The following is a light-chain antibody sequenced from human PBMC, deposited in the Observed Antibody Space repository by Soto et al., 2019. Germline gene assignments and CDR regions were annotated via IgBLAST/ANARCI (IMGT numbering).Light chain of an antibody. CDR3: AAWDDTVRSYV. CDR1: ISNIGNNY. CDR2: RND. Sequence: QSVLTQLSSVSGTPGQGVTISCSGSISNIGNNYVYWFQQLPGTAPKVLSNRNDQRPSGVPDRFSGSKSGTSASLAISGLRSEDEADYYCAAWDDTVRSYVFGTGTKLTVL. V-gene: IGLV1-47*01. J-gene: IGLJ1*01.